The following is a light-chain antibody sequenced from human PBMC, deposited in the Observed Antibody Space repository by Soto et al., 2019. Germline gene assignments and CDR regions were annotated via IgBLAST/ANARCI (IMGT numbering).Light chain of an antibody. V-gene: IGKV3-11*01. Sequence: EIVLTQSPATLSLSPGERATLSCRASQSVCSFLAWYQQKPGQAPRLLIYDAFNRATGIPTRFSGSGSGTDFTLTISSLEPEDFAVYYCQQRTTWPLIFTFGPGTKVDIK. CDR3: QQRTTWPLIFT. J-gene: IGKJ3*01. CDR2: DAF. CDR1: QSVCSF.